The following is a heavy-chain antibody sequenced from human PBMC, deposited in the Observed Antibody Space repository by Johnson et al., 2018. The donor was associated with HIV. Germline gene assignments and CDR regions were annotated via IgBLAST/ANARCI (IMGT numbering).Heavy chain of an antibody. J-gene: IGHJ3*02. CDR3: AKDQWSSSWTNDAFDI. Sequence: EVQLVESGGGLVQPGGSLRLSCAASGFTFSSYWMSWVRQAPGEGLEWVAKIKKDGSEKYYVDSGKGRFTISRDNAKNSLYLQMNSLRVEDTAVYYCAKDQWSSSWTNDAFDIWGQGTKVSVSS. D-gene: IGHD6-13*01. CDR1: GFTFSSYW. V-gene: IGHV3-7*01. CDR2: IKKDGSEK.